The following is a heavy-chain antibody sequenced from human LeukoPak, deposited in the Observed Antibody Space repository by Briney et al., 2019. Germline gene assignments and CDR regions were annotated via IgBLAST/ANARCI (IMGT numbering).Heavy chain of an antibody. J-gene: IGHJ6*02. V-gene: IGHV4-61*02. CDR3: ARHVDYDYVWGSYRPLGMDV. CDR2: IYTSGTT. CDR1: GGSVRRGNYY. D-gene: IGHD3-16*02. Sequence: SQTLSLTCTVSGGSVRRGNYYWTWIRQPAGSGLEWIGRIYTSGTTDYNPSLRTRVTISVDTSKNQFSLKLSSVTAADTAVYYCARHVDYDYVWGSYRPLGMDVWGQGTTVTVSS.